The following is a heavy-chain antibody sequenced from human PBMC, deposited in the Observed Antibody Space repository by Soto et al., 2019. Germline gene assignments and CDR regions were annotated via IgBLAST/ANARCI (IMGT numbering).Heavy chain of an antibody. V-gene: IGHV1-3*01. CDR1: GYTCTSYA. Sequence: GASVKVSCKASGYTCTSYAMHWVRQAPGQRLEWMGWINAGNGNTKYSQKFQGRVTITRDTSASTAYMELSSLRSEDTAVYYCARVTGYYAPDYWGQGTLVTVSS. CDR3: ARVTGYYAPDY. D-gene: IGHD3-9*01. CDR2: INAGNGNT. J-gene: IGHJ4*02.